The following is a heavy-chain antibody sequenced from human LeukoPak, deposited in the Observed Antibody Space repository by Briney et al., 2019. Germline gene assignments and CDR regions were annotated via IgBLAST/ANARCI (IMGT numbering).Heavy chain of an antibody. V-gene: IGHV1-18*04. J-gene: IGHJ3*02. Sequence: ASVKVSCKASGYTFTSYGISWVRQAPGQGLEWMGWISAYNGNTNYAQKLQGRVTITTDTSTSTAYMELRSLRSDDTAVYYCARGWNILTGPDAFDIWGQGTMVTVSS. CDR1: GYTFTSYG. D-gene: IGHD3-9*01. CDR2: ISAYNGNT. CDR3: ARGWNILTGPDAFDI.